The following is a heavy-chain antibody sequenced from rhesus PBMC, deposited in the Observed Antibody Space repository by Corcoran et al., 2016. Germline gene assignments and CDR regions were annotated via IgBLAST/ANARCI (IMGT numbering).Heavy chain of an antibody. Sequence: QVQLQESGPGLVKPSETLSLTCAVSGGSISGGYYRGWIRLHPGTGVEWIGKIYGNSASTYYNPSLKIRVTISQDTSKNQFSLKLSSVTAADTAVYYCARGGSSYFDYWGQGVLVTVSS. CDR1: GGSISGGYY. J-gene: IGHJ4*01. V-gene: IGHV4S7*01. CDR3: ARGGSSYFDY. D-gene: IGHD4-29*01. CDR2: IYGNSAST.